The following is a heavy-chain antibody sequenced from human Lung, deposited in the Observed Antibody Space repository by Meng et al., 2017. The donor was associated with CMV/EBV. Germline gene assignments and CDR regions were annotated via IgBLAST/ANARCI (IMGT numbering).Heavy chain of an antibody. CDR1: GGSVSSGSYY. Sequence: SQTLSLTXTVSGGSVSSGSYYWSWIRQPPGKGLEWIGYIYYSGSTNYNPSLKSRVTISVDTSKNQFSLKLSSVTAADTAVYYCARDPRLCSSTSCYGYWGQGTXVTVSS. J-gene: IGHJ4*02. V-gene: IGHV4-61*01. CDR3: ARDPRLCSSTSCYGY. CDR2: IYYSGST. D-gene: IGHD2-2*01.